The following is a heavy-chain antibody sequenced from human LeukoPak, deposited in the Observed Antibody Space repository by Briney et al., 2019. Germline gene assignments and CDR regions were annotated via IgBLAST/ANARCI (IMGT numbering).Heavy chain of an antibody. CDR2: ISGSGTTI. CDR3: ARDGRGYSYGNYYYYYYMDV. Sequence: GGSLRLSCAASGFTFSRYEMNWVRQAPGKGLDWVSYISGSGTTIYYADSVKGRFTMSRDNAKNSVYLQMGSLRAEDTAVYFCARDGRGYSYGNYYYYYYMDVWGKGTTVTVSS. D-gene: IGHD5-18*01. CDR1: GFTFSRYE. V-gene: IGHV3-48*03. J-gene: IGHJ6*03.